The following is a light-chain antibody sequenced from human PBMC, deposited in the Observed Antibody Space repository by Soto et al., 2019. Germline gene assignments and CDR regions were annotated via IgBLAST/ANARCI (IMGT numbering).Light chain of an antibody. CDR1: QAITNN. J-gene: IGKJ1*01. V-gene: IGKV1-39*01. CDR2: EES. Sequence: DIRVTQSPPTLSASVGDRVTITCRASQAITNNLAWYQQKPGNPPRLLIYEESTLHSGVPSRFSGRKVGTQFILTIDSLQPEDFATYYCQQSYSTPPTFGQGTKVDIK. CDR3: QQSYSTPPT.